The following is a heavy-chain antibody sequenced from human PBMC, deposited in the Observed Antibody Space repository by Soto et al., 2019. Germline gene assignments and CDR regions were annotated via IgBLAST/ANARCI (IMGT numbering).Heavy chain of an antibody. CDR3: AKGLLLFGDLFPANYHYGLDV. D-gene: IGHD3-10*01. V-gene: IGHV3-23*01. J-gene: IGHJ6*02. Sequence: EVQLLESGGGLVQPGGSLRLSCSASEFTFDTYAMSWVRQSPGKGLEWVSTISGNGPNTNYADSVKGRFTISSDNSQNILSQQMNSLRAENPAVYYYAKGLLLFGDLFPANYHYGLDVGGQGSRDTVSS. CDR1: EFTFDTYA. CDR2: ISGNGPNT.